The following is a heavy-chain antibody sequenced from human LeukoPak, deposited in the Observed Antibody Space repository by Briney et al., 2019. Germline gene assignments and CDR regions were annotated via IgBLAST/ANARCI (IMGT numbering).Heavy chain of an antibody. J-gene: IGHJ4*02. CDR2: ISSSGSYI. D-gene: IGHD3-22*01. Sequence: GGSLRLSCAASGFTFSSYSMNWVRQAPGKGLEWVSSISSSGSYIYYADSVKGRFTISRDNAKNSLYQQMNSLRAEDTAVYYCAREETYYYDSSGYYRGGGFDYWGQGTLVTVSS. CDR3: AREETYYYDSSGYYRGGGFDY. CDR1: GFTFSSYS. V-gene: IGHV3-21*01.